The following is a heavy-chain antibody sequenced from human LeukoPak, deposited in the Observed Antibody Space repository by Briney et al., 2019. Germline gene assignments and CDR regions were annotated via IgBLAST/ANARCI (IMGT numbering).Heavy chain of an antibody. CDR1: GGSISSHY. V-gene: IGHV4-59*08. CDR3: ARLGRDYDILTGYYHPPL. CDR2: IYYSGST. D-gene: IGHD3-9*01. J-gene: IGHJ4*02. Sequence: SETLSLTCTVSGGSISSHYWSWIRQPPGKGLEWIGYIYYSGSTNYNPSLKSRVTISVDTSKNQFSLKLSSVTAADTAVYYCARLGRDYDILTGYYHPPLWGQGTLVTVSS.